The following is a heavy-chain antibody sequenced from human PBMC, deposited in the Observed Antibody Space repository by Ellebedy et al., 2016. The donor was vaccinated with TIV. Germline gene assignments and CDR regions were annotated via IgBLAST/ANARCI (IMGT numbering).Heavy chain of an antibody. Sequence: GESLKISCAASGFTFSNYGMHWARQAPGKGLEWVALIWYDGSKRYYADSVKGRFTISRDNPKNTLYLQMNSRGAEDTAVYYCARSFPNPYYYYALDVWGQGTTVTVSS. CDR3: ARSFPNPYYYYALDV. V-gene: IGHV3-33*01. CDR2: IWYDGSKR. J-gene: IGHJ6*02. D-gene: IGHD2/OR15-2a*01. CDR1: GFTFSNYG.